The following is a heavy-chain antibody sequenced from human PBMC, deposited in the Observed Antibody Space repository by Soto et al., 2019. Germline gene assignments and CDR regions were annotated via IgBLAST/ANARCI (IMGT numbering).Heavy chain of an antibody. Sequence: QITLKESGPTLVKPTQTLTLTCTFSGFSLTTSGVGVGWIRQPPGKALEWLALIYWDDDKRYSPSLKSRLTITKDTHKKLGGLKITDQDPLESGTYYCAHRGSVAVFYYWGQGTLVTVS. CDR2: IYWDDDK. CDR1: GFSLTTSGVG. CDR3: AHRGSVAVFYY. J-gene: IGHJ4*02. D-gene: IGHD2-15*01. V-gene: IGHV2-5*02.